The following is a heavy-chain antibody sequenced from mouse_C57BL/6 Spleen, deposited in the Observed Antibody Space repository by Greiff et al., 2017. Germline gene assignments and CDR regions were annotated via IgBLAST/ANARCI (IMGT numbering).Heavy chain of an antibody. V-gene: IGHV1-15*01. CDR2: IDPETGGT. CDR1: GYTFTDYE. CDR3: TRKGTPSFDYPLCDY. Sequence: VKLQESGAELVRPGASVTLSCKASGYTFTDYEMHWVKQTPVHGLEWIGAIDPETGGTAYNQKFKGKAILTADKSSSTAYMELRSLTSEYAAVYYCTRKGTPSFDYPLCDYWGQGTTLTVSS. J-gene: IGHJ2*01. D-gene: IGHD2-4*01.